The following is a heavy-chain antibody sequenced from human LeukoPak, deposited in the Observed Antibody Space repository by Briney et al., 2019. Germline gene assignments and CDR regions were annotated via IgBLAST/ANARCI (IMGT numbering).Heavy chain of an antibody. CDR3: AKPSDFWSGYQNFDY. V-gene: IGHV3-53*01. D-gene: IGHD3-3*01. CDR1: GFTVSSSY. J-gene: IGHJ4*02. CDR2: IYSDGST. Sequence: PGGSLRLSCAASGFTVSSSYINWVRQAPGKGLEWVSVIYSDGSTYYADSVKGRFTISRDNSKNTLYLQMNSLRAEDTAVYYCAKPSDFWSGYQNFDYWGQGTLVTVSS.